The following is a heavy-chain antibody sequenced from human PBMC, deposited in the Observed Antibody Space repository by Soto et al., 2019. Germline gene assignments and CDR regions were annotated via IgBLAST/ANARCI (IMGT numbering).Heavy chain of an antibody. CDR1: GGSISSYY. V-gene: IGHV4-59*01. D-gene: IGHD2-15*01. CDR2: IYYSGST. J-gene: IGHJ4*02. CDR3: ARRSYCSGGSCHDY. Sequence: QVQLQESGPGLVKPSETLSLTCTVSGGSISSYYWSWIRQPPGKGLEWIGYIYYSGSTNYNPSLKSRVTIAVDTSKNQFSLKLSSVTAADTALYYCARRSYCSGGSCHDYWGQGTLVTVSS.